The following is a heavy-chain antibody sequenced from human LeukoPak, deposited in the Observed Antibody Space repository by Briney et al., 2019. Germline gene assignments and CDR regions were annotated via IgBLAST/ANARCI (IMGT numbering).Heavy chain of an antibody. V-gene: IGHV3-23*01. CDR1: GFTFSNHA. J-gene: IGHJ4*02. Sequence: GGSLRLSCAASGFTFSNHAMSWVRQAPGRGLEWVSTVTGDGDSTYYADSVRGRLSISRDNSKNTLSLQMNSLRADDTAMYYCARGIEVVGATFDYWGQGTLVTVSS. D-gene: IGHD1-26*01. CDR3: ARGIEVVGATFDY. CDR2: VTGDGDST.